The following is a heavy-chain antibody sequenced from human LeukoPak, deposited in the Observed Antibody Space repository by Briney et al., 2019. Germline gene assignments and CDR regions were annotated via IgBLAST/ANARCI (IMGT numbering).Heavy chain of an antibody. Sequence: WSLRLSCAASGFTFSNYWMHWVRQAPGKGLVWVSRINSDGSGTGYADSVKGRFTISRDNAKNTLYLQMNSLRAEDTAVYYCAGRSAGNLEYWGQGTLVSVSS. J-gene: IGHJ4*02. D-gene: IGHD2-15*01. CDR2: INSDGSGT. CDR3: AGRSAGNLEY. V-gene: IGHV3-74*01. CDR1: GFTFSNYW.